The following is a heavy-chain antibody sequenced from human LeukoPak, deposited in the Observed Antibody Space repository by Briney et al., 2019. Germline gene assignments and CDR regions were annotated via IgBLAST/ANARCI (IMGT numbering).Heavy chain of an antibody. J-gene: IGHJ4*02. Sequence: GGSLRLSCAASGFTFSSYWMHWVRQAPGKGLEWVSYISSSGSTIYYADSVKGRFTISRDNAKNSLYLQMNSLRAEDTAVYYCARLYGDYVWAFDYWGQGTLVTVSS. D-gene: IGHD4-17*01. CDR1: GFTFSSYW. CDR3: ARLYGDYVWAFDY. CDR2: ISSSGSTI. V-gene: IGHV3-48*03.